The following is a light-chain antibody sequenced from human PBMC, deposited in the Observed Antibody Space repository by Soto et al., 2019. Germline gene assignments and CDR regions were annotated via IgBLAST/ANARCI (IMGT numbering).Light chain of an antibody. CDR1: QSVSSTY. CDR2: GAS. Sequence: EIVLTQSPGTLSLSPGERATLSCRASQSVSSTYLAWYQQKPGQAPRLLIFGASSRATGIPDRFSGSGSGTDFTLTISRLEPEDFAVYYCQQYVRSPYTFGPGTKLDI. V-gene: IGKV3-20*01. CDR3: QQYVRSPYT. J-gene: IGKJ3*01.